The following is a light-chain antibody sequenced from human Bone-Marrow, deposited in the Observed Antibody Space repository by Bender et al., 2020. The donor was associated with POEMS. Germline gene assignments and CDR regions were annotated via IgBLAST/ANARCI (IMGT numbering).Light chain of an antibody. CDR3: SSYAGSNNLQ. CDR2: EVN. Sequence: QSALTQPRAVSGSPGQSVTISCTGTSSDIGAYNFVSWYQQHPGKAPKLLIFEVNKRPSEVPDRFSGSKSDNTASLTVSGLQSDDEGDYYCSSYAGSNNLQFGGGTRLTVL. V-gene: IGLV2-8*01. J-gene: IGLJ2*01. CDR1: SSDIGAYNF.